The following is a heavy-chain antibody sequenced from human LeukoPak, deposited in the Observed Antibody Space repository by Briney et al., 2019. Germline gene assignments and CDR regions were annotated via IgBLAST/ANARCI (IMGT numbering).Heavy chain of an antibody. CDR2: IWFDGKNQ. Sequence: SGGSLRLSCAASGFILNSYGMHWVRQAPGKGLEWVADIWFDGKNQHFADSVRGRFAISRDNSKNTVYLQINSLRAEDTAVYYCASFVGHLSSSPPFDYWGQGTLVTVSS. CDR3: ASFVGHLSSSPPFDY. V-gene: IGHV3-33*03. CDR1: GFILNSYG. J-gene: IGHJ4*02. D-gene: IGHD6-6*01.